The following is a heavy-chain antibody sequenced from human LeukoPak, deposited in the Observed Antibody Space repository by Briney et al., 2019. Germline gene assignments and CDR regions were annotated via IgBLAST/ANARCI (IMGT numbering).Heavy chain of an antibody. CDR1: GFSLSTSGVG. V-gene: IGHV2-5*02. Sequence: SGPTLVKPTQTLTLTCTFSGFSLSTSGVGVGWIRQPPGKAPEWLALIYWDDDKRYSPSLKSRLTITKDTSKNQVVLTMTNMDPVDTATYYCAHSLYGDYVPEYFQHWGQGTLVTVSS. J-gene: IGHJ1*01. CDR3: AHSLYGDYVPEYFQH. D-gene: IGHD4-17*01. CDR2: IYWDDDK.